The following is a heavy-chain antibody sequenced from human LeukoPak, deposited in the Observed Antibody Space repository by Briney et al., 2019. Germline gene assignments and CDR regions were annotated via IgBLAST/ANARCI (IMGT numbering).Heavy chain of an antibody. Sequence: SVKVSCKASGYTFTSYGISWVRQAPGQGLEWMGGIIPIFGTANYAQKFQGRVTITTDESTSTAYMELSSLRSEDTAVYYCARDSPEWPNYFDYWGQGTLVTVSS. V-gene: IGHV1-69*05. J-gene: IGHJ4*02. D-gene: IGHD3-3*01. CDR1: GYTFTSYG. CDR2: IIPIFGTA. CDR3: ARDSPEWPNYFDY.